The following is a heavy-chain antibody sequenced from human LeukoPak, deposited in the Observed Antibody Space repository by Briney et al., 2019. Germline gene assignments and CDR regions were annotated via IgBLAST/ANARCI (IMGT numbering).Heavy chain of an antibody. CDR1: GFTFRSYG. D-gene: IGHD2-2*02. V-gene: IGHV3-30*02. J-gene: IGHJ4*02. CDR2: IRYDGSNK. CDR3: VRDIVVPAAIPHY. Sequence: GGSLRLSCAASGFTFRSYGMHWVRQAPGKGLEWVAFIRYDGSNKYYADSVKGRFTISRDKSKNTLYLQMSSLRAEYTAVYYCVRDIVVPAAIPHYWGQGTLVTVSS.